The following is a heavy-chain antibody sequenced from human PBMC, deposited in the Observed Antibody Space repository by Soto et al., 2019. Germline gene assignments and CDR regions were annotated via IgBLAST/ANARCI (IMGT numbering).Heavy chain of an antibody. J-gene: IGHJ4*02. CDR2: FSGSSGNT. Sequence: EVQLLESGGGLAQPGGSLRLSCAASGFSISTYGVTWVRQAPGKGLVWVSGFSGSSGNTYYADSVKGRFTISRDNAKNTVYLQMNSMIAEDTAVYYCARWNGYVDSWGQGPLVTVSS. CDR3: ARWNGYVDS. D-gene: IGHD1-1*01. V-gene: IGHV3-23*01. CDR1: GFSISTYG.